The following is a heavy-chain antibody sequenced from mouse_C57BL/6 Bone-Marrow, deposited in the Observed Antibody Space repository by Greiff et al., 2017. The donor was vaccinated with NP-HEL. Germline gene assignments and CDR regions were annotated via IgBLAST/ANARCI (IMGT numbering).Heavy chain of an antibody. CDR1: GYAFSSSW. Sequence: QVQLQQPGAELVKPGASVKLSCKASGYAFSSSWMNWVKQRPGKGLEWIGRIYPGDGDTNYNGKFKGKATLTADKSSSTAYMQLSSLTSEDSAVYFCARGDSTTVVAHDVWGTGTTVTVSS. J-gene: IGHJ1*03. D-gene: IGHD1-1*01. CDR2: IYPGDGDT. V-gene: IGHV1-82*01. CDR3: ARGDSTTVVAHDV.